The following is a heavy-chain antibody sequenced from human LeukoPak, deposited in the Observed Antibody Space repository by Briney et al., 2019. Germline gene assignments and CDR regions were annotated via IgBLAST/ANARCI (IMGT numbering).Heavy chain of an antibody. CDR3: VRDRFCSGRSCYGPPDD. J-gene: IGHJ4*02. Sequence: SETLSLTCTVSGYSISSGYYWGWIRQPPGKGLEWIGCIYHSGSTYYNPSLKSRVTISVDTSKNQFSLKVNSVTAADTAVYYCVRDRFCSGRSCYGPPDDWGQGARVTVSS. CDR1: GYSISSGYY. CDR2: IYHSGST. D-gene: IGHD2-15*01. V-gene: IGHV4-38-2*02.